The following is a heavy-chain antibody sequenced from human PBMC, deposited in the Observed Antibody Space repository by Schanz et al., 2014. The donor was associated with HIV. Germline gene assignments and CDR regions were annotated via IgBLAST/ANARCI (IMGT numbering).Heavy chain of an antibody. V-gene: IGHV3-23*01. CDR3: VKAYSSGFSGAGS. J-gene: IGHJ5*02. D-gene: IGHD5-18*01. CDR1: GFTFSSYA. CDR2: ISGSDGDT. Sequence: EVQLLGSGGGLVQPGGSLRLSCAASGFTFSSYAMTWVRQALGKGLDWVSTISGSDGDTYYADSVKGRFTISRDNSRNALYLHMNSLRADDTAIYYCVKAYSSGFSGAGSWGQGALVTVSS.